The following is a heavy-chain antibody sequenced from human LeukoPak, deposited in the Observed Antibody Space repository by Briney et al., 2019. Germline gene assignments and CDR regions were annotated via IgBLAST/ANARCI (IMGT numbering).Heavy chain of an antibody. D-gene: IGHD5-24*01. Sequence: SETLSLTCTVSGGSISSSSYYWGWIREPPGKGLEWIGSIYYSGSTYYNSSLKSRLTISVGTSKNQFSLKLSSVTAADTAVYYCARLQRNYYYYMDVWGKGTTVTVFS. CDR1: GGSISSSSYY. CDR2: IYYSGST. J-gene: IGHJ6*03. CDR3: ARLQRNYYYYMDV. V-gene: IGHV4-39*01.